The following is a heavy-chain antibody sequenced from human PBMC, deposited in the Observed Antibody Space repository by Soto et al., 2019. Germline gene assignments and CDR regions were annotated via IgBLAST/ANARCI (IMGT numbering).Heavy chain of an antibody. J-gene: IGHJ4*02. D-gene: IGHD3-16*01. CDR2: IYYSGST. V-gene: IGHV4-30-4*01. CDR1: GGSISSGDYY. CDR3: ARDRFFETSRSPPASDY. Sequence: PSETLSLTCTVSGGSISSGDYYWSWIRQPPGKGLEWIGYIYYSGSTYYNPSLESRVTISVDTAKYHFSLKLSSVTAADTAVYYCARDRFFETSRSPPASDYWGPATLVTGSS.